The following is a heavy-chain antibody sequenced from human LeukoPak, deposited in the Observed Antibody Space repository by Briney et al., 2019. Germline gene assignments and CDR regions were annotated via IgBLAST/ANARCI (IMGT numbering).Heavy chain of an antibody. CDR2: INPSGGST. CDR1: GYTLTSYY. J-gene: IGHJ3*02. V-gene: IGHV1-46*01. Sequence: ASVKVSCKASGYTLTSYYMHWVRQAPGQGLEWMGIINPSGGSTSYAQKFQGRVTMTRDTSTSTVYMELSSLRSEDTAVYYCARVTSSLWAFDIWGQGTMVTVSS. CDR3: ARVTSSLWAFDI. D-gene: IGHD6-13*01.